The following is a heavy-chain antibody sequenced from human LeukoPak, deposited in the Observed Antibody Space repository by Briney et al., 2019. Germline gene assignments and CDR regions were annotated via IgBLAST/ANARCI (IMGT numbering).Heavy chain of an antibody. V-gene: IGHV3-33*07. J-gene: IGHJ4*02. CDR2: IWFDGSKK. Sequence: PGGSLRLSCAASGFTFSSYGFYWVRQPPGKGLEWVALIWFDGSKKYYADSVKGRFTISRDSAKNTLYLQMNSLRAEDTAVYYCASSFYGDYVSAVDYWGQGTLVTVSS. D-gene: IGHD4-17*01. CDR3: ASSFYGDYVSAVDY. CDR1: GFTFSSYG.